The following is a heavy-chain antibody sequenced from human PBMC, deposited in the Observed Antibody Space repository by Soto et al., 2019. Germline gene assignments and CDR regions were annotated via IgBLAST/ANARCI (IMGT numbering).Heavy chain of an antibody. CDR3: TTDSYFTLNLVRFDY. J-gene: IGHJ4*01. CDR1: GFTFSSYA. Sequence: PGGSLRLSCAASGFTFSSYAMSWVRQAPGKGLEWVSAISGSGGSTYYADSVKGRFTISRDNSKNTLYLQMNSLRAEDTAVYYCTTDSYFTLNLVRFDYWGLGPLVTVSS. CDR2: ISGSGGST. V-gene: IGHV3-23*01. D-gene: IGHD6-6*01.